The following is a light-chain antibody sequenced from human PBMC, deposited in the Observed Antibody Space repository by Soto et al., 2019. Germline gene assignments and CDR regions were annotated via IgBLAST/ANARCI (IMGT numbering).Light chain of an antibody. CDR3: QQYGNSPRYS. CDR2: GTS. Sequence: EIVLTQSPGTLSLSLGERATLSCRASQSVTTNYFAWYQQKPVQAPRLLIYGTSNRATGIPDRFSGSGSGTDFTLTISRLEPEDFAVYYCQQYGNSPRYSFGQGTKVEIK. V-gene: IGKV3-20*01. CDR1: QSVTTNY. J-gene: IGKJ2*03.